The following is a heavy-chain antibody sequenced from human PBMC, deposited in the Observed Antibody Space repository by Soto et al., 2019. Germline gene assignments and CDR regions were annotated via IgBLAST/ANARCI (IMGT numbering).Heavy chain of an antibody. Sequence: SETLSLTCTVSGGSISGYYWSWIWQPPGKGLEWIAFIHFTGKTNYTPSLKSRVTISVDTSKNHFSLKLSSVTAADTAVYYCARVWGGAFDIWGQGTMVTVSS. V-gene: IGHV4-59*01. D-gene: IGHD3-10*01. J-gene: IGHJ3*02. CDR3: ARVWGGAFDI. CDR1: GGSISGYY. CDR2: IHFTGKT.